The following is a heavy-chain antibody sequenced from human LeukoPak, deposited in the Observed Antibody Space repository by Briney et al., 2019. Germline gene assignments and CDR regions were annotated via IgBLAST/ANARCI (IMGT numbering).Heavy chain of an antibody. Sequence: SVKVSCKASGGTFSSYAISWVRQAPGQGLEWMGGIIPIFGTANYAQKFQGRVTITADESTSTAYMELSSLRSEDTAVYYCARSMVPAATDYYFDYWGQGTLVTVSS. CDR3: ARSMVPAATDYYFDY. V-gene: IGHV1-69*01. J-gene: IGHJ4*02. CDR2: IIPIFGTA. CDR1: GGTFSSYA. D-gene: IGHD2-2*01.